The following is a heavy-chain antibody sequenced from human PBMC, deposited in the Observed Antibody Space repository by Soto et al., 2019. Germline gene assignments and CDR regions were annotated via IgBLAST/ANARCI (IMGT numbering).Heavy chain of an antibody. CDR2: INHSGST. CDR1: GGSFSGYY. Sequence: SETLSLTCAVYGGSFSGYYWSWIRQPPGKGLEWIGEINHSGSTNYNPSLKSRVTISVDTSKNQFSLKLSSVTAADTAVYYCARAPRVAATPQAFDIWGQGTMVTVSS. V-gene: IGHV4-34*01. D-gene: IGHD2-15*01. CDR3: ARAPRVAATPQAFDI. J-gene: IGHJ3*02.